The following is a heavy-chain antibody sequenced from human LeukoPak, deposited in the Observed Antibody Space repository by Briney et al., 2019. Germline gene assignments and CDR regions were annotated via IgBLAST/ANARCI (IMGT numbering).Heavy chain of an antibody. CDR3: ARGGSYLSALGI. Sequence: GGSLRLSCALSGLTFSSYEMKWVRQAPGKGREWVTIIYSGGSTFYADSVKGRFTISRDNSKNTLYLQMNSLRAEDTAVYYCARGGSYLSALGIWGQGTMVTVSS. CDR2: IYSGGST. J-gene: IGHJ3*02. CDR1: GLTFSSYE. V-gene: IGHV3-53*01. D-gene: IGHD1-26*01.